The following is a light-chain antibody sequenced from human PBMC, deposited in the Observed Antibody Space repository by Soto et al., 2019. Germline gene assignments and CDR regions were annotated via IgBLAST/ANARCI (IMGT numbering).Light chain of an antibody. CDR2: GAS. CDR1: QSVSST. V-gene: IGKV3-20*01. CDR3: QQYGGSPWT. Sequence: EIVMTQSPATLSVSPGERATLSCRASQSVSSTLAWYQQKPGQAPRLLIYGASSRATGIPDRFSGSGSGTDFALTISRLEPEDFAVYHCQQYGGSPWTFGQGTKVEIK. J-gene: IGKJ1*01.